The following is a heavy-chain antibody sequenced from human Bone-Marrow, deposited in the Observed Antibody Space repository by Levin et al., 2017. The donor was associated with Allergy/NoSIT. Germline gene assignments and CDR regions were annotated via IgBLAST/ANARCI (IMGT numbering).Heavy chain of an antibody. CDR1: DGSISRSPYY. CDR2: ISYAGSA. Sequence: PSETLSLTCSVSDGSISRSPYYWGWIRQPPGKGLEWIGSISYAGSALYNPSLESRVLISVDTSKHQFSLNLSSVTAADTAVSYCARQPCELTTDRGWGLYDTYYYMDVWGKGTTVTVSS. J-gene: IGHJ6*03. V-gene: IGHV4-39*01. CDR3: ARQPCELTTDRGWGLYDTYYYMDV. D-gene: IGHD5/OR15-5a*01.